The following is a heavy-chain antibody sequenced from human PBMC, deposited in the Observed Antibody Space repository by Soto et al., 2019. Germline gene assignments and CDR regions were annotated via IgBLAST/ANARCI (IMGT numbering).Heavy chain of an antibody. J-gene: IGHJ4*02. Sequence: PSETLSLTCAFYCGSFIGYYWSWIRQPPGKGLEWIGEINHSGSTNYNPSLKSRVTISVDTSKNQFSLKLSSVTAADTAVYYCASGYSYGNFDYWGQGTLVTVSS. V-gene: IGHV4-34*01. CDR3: ASGYSYGNFDY. CDR1: CGSFIGYY. CDR2: INHSGST. D-gene: IGHD5-18*01.